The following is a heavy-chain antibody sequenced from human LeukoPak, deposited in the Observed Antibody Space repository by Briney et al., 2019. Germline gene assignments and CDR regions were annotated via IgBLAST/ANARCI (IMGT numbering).Heavy chain of an antibody. Sequence: AGGSLRLSCAASGFTFSSYAMSWVRQAPGKGLEWVSAISGSGGSTYYADSVKGRFTISRDNSKNTLYLQMNSLRAEDTAVYYCAKGSYNYDSSADYMDVWGKGTTVTVSS. V-gene: IGHV3-23*01. CDR1: GFTFSSYA. D-gene: IGHD3-22*01. J-gene: IGHJ6*03. CDR3: AKGSYNYDSSADYMDV. CDR2: ISGSGGST.